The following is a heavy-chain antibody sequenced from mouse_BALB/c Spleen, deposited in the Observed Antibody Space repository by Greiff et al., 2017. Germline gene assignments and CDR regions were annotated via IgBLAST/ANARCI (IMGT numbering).Heavy chain of an antibody. J-gene: IGHJ3*01. V-gene: IGHV1-80*01. Sequence: VQLQQSGAELVRPGSSVKISCKASGYAFSSYWMNWVKQRPGQGLEWIGQIYPGDGDTNYNGKFKGKATLTADKSSSTAYMQLSSLTSEDSAVYFCARDYYGSFAYWGQGTLVTVSA. D-gene: IGHD1-1*01. CDR2: IYPGDGDT. CDR3: ARDYYGSFAY. CDR1: GYAFSSYW.